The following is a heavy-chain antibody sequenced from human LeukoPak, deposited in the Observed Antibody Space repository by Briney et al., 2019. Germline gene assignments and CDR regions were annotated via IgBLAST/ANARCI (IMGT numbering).Heavy chain of an antibody. V-gene: IGHV4-59*01. CDR2: IYYSGST. Sequence: SETLSLTCTVSGGSISSYYWSWIRQPPGKGLEWIGYIYYSGSTNYNPSLKGRVTISVDTSKNQFSLKLSSVTAADTAVYYCARLAAAGTFFDYWGQGTLVTVSS. J-gene: IGHJ4*02. D-gene: IGHD6-13*01. CDR3: ARLAAAGTFFDY. CDR1: GGSISSYY.